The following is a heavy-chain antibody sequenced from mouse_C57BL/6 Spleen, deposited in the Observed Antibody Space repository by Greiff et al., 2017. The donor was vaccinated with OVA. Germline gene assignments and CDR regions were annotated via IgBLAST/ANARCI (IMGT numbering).Heavy chain of an antibody. CDR2: ISYDGSN. CDR1: GYSITSGYY. J-gene: IGHJ2*01. D-gene: IGHD1-1*01. CDR3: ARERNYYGYFDY. V-gene: IGHV3-6*01. Sequence: EVQVVESGPGLVKPSQSLSLTCSVTGYSITSGYYWNWIRQFPGNKLEWMGYISYDGSNNYNPSLKNRISITRDTSKNQFFLKLNSVTTEDTATYYCARERNYYGYFDYWGQGTTLTVSS.